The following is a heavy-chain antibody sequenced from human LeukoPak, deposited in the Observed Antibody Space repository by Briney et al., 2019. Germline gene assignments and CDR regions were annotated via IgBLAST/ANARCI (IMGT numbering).Heavy chain of an antibody. CDR2: INHSGST. D-gene: IGHD5-24*01. V-gene: IGHV4-34*01. J-gene: IGHJ4*02. CDR3: AREISGGDGYNPGGPDY. Sequence: PSETLSLTCAVYGGSFSGYYWSWICQPPGKGLEWIGEINHSGSTNYNPSLKSRVTISVDTSKNQFSLKLSSVTAADTAVYYCAREISGGDGYNPGGPDYWGQGTLVTVSS. CDR1: GGSFSGYY.